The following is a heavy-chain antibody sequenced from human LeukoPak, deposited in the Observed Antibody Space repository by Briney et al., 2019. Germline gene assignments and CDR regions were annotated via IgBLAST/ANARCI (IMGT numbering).Heavy chain of an antibody. CDR1: GGSISSGGYY. CDR2: IYYSGST. J-gene: IGHJ4*02. D-gene: IGHD3-10*01. V-gene: IGHV4-31*11. Sequence: KPSGTLSLTCAVSGGSISSGGYYWSWIRQHPGEGLEWIGYIYYSGSTYYNPSLKSRVTISVDTSKNQFSLKLSSVTAAATAVYYCARAGRENMVRGGPFDYWGQGTLVTVSS. CDR3: ARAGRENMVRGGPFDY.